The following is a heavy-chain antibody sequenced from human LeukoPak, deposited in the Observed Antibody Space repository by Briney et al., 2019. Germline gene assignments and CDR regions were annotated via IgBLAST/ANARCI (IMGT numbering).Heavy chain of an antibody. J-gene: IGHJ4*02. Sequence: GGSLILSCAASGFTFSSFGMHWVRQAPGKGLEWVAVIWYDGSNKYYADSVKGRFTISRDNSKNTLYLQMNSLRAEDTAVYYCARELPPVVTYYFDYWGQGTLVTVSS. CDR1: GFTFSSFG. D-gene: IGHD2-15*01. CDR2: IWYDGSNK. V-gene: IGHV3-33*01. CDR3: ARELPPVVTYYFDY.